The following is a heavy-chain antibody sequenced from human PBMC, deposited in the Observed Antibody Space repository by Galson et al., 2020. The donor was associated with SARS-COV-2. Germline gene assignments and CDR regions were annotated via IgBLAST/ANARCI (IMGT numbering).Heavy chain of an antibody. V-gene: IGHV3-23*01. J-gene: IGHJ6*03. CDR3: AKDFVRGIGYMDV. CDR1: AFTFSRHG. CDR2: TSATT. D-gene: IGHD3-10*02. Sequence: GESLRLSCVPFAFTFSRHGMSWVRQAPGQGLDWVATTSATTYYADSVRRRFIISRDDSKNTLYLQMNGLSADDTAVYYCAKDFVRGIGYMDVWGPGTTVTVSS.